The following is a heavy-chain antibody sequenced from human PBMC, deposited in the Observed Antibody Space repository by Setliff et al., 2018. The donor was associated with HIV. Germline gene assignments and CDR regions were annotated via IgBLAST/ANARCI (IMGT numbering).Heavy chain of an antibody. CDR1: GFTFGDYA. Sequence: QPGGSLRLSCAASGFTFGDYAIHWVRQSPAKGLEWVALIWIDGNRKEYADSVKGRFTISRDNSKNTVYLQMSTLRAEDTAIYSCATLARFAPDYWSQGTQVTVSS. CDR2: IWIDGNRK. J-gene: IGHJ4*02. CDR3: ATLARFAPDY. V-gene: IGHV3-33*08.